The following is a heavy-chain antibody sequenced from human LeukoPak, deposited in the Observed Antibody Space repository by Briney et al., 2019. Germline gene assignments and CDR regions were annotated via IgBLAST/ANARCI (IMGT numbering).Heavy chain of an antibody. CDR3: ARDVIVGATAVYFDY. D-gene: IGHD1-26*01. CDR1: GFTFSTYW. CDR2: IKPDGSDK. V-gene: IGHV3-7*01. J-gene: IGHJ4*02. Sequence: PGGSLRLSCEASGFTFSTYWMSWVRQAPGKGPECVANIKPDGSDKYYVDSMKGRFTVSRDNSKNTLYLQMNSLRAEDTAVYYCARDVIVGATAVYFDYWGQGTPVTVSS.